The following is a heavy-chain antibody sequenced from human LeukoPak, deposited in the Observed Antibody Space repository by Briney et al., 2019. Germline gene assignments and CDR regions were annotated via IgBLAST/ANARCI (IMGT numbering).Heavy chain of an antibody. CDR2: INHSGST. CDR1: GGSFSGYY. CDR3: ARPKIRSSDVNWYFDL. D-gene: IGHD4-17*01. Sequence: SETLSLTCAVYGGSFSGYYWSWIRQPPGKGLEWIGEINHSGSTNYNPSLKSRVTISVDTSKNQFSLKLSSVTAADTAVYYCARPKIRSSDVNWYFDLWGRGTLVTVSS. J-gene: IGHJ2*01. V-gene: IGHV4-34*01.